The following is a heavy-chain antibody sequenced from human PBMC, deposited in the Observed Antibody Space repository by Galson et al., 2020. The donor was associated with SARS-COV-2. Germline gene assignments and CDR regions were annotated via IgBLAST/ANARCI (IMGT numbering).Heavy chain of an antibody. CDR3: AREGEVAAAGNSLDY. CDR1: GFTFRSYG. V-gene: IGHV3-33*01. Sequence: QLGESLKISCAASGFTFRSYGMHWVRQAPGKGLEWVAVIWYDGSKKYYADSVKGRFTISRDNSKNTLYLQMNSLRAEDRAVYYCAREGEVAAAGNSLDYWGQGTLVTVSS. J-gene: IGHJ4*02. CDR2: IWYDGSKK. D-gene: IGHD6-13*01.